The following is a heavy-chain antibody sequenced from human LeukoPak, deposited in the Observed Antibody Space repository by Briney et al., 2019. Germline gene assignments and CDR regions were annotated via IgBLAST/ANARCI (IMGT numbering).Heavy chain of an antibody. CDR3: ARNLWFGVLPDWFDP. J-gene: IGHJ5*02. D-gene: IGHD3-10*01. Sequence: SETQSLTCTVSGGSISGNYYWSWIRQPAGKGLEWIGRIYARGNTNYNPSPKSRVTISVDTSKNQFSLKLCSVTAADTAVYYCARNLWFGVLPDWFDPWGQGTLVTVSS. CDR1: GGSISGNYY. V-gene: IGHV4-61*02. CDR2: IYARGNT.